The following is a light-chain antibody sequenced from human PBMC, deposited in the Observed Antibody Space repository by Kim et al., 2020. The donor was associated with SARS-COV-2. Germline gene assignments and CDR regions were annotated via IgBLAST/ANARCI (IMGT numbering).Light chain of an antibody. J-gene: IGKJ5*01. CDR3: QQYHTSPIT. Sequence: EIVLTQSPGTLSLSPGERVTLSCGASPSVSSNYLAWYQQKPGQAPKLLISAASSRATGIPYRFSGSGSGTDFTLTISRLQPEDFAVYYCQQYHTSPITFGQGTRLEIK. V-gene: IGKV3-20*01. CDR1: PSVSSNY. CDR2: AAS.